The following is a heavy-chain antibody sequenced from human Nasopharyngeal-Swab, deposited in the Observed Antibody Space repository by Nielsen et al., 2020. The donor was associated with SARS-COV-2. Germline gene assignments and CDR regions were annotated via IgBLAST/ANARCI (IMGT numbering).Heavy chain of an antibody. D-gene: IGHD6-25*01. Sequence: ASVKVSCKASGYTFTTYGISWVRQAPGQGLEWMGWISPYNGKTKYAQKFQDRVTMTTDTSTSTAYMELRSLRSDDTAVYFCVRDPRGPDYWGQGTLVTVSS. V-gene: IGHV1-18*01. CDR3: VRDPRGPDY. J-gene: IGHJ4*02. CDR1: GYTFTTYG. CDR2: ISPYNGKT.